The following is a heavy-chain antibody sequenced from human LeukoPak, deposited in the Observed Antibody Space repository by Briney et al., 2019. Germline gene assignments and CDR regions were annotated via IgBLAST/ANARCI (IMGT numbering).Heavy chain of an antibody. V-gene: IGHV1-69*13. CDR1: GGTFSSYA. D-gene: IGHD3-22*01. J-gene: IGHJ4*02. CDR3: ARGGHSSAYSQPFDY. CDR2: IIPIFGKA. Sequence: SVKVSCKASGGTFSSYAISWVRQAPGQGLEWMGGIIPIFGKANYAQKFQGRVTITADESTSTAYMELSSLRSEDTAVYYCARGGHSSAYSQPFDYWGQGTLVTVSS.